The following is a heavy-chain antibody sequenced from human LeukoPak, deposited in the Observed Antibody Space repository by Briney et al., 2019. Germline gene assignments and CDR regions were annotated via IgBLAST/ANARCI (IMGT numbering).Heavy chain of an antibody. CDR3: ARSSGYPYFDY. J-gene: IGHJ4*02. CDR1: GFTFSSYS. CDR2: ISGSSSPI. D-gene: IGHD3-22*01. V-gene: IGHV3-48*01. Sequence: GGSLRLSCAASGFTFSSYSMNWVRQAPGKGLEWVSYISGSSSPIYYADSVKGRFTISRDNAKNSLYLQMNSLRAEDTAVYYCARSSGYPYFDYWGQGTLVTVSS.